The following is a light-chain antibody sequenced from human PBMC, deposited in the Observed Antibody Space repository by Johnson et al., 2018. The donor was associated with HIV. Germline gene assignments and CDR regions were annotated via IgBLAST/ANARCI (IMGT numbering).Light chain of an antibody. CDR2: EKN. CDR3: YSTDSSDYHRGV. J-gene: IGLJ1*01. CDR1: SSNVGNNY. Sequence: QSVLTQPPSVSAAPGQKVTISCSGTSSNVGNNYVSWYQQFPGTAPKLLIYEKNKRPSGIPERFSCSSSGTMATLTISGAQVEDEADYYCYSTDSSDYHRGVFGTGTKVTVL. V-gene: IGLV1-51*02.